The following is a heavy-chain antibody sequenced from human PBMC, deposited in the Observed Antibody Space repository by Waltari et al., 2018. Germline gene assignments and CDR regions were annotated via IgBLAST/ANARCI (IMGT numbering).Heavy chain of an antibody. CDR2: IYHSGST. D-gene: IGHD7-27*01. CDR1: GYSISSGYY. CDR3: ASDPDQLGVFDY. J-gene: IGHJ4*02. Sequence: QVQLQESGPGLVKPSETLSLTCTVSGYSISSGYYWGWIRQPPGKGLEWIGSIYHSGSTYYNPSRKSRVPLAVDTSKNQFSLRLSSVTAADTAVYYCASDPDQLGVFDYWGQGTLVTVSS. V-gene: IGHV4-38-2*02.